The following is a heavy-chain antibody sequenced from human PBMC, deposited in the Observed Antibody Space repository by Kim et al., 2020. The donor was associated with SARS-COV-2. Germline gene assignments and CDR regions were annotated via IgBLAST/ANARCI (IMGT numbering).Heavy chain of an antibody. V-gene: IGHV3-11*05. D-gene: IGHD3-22*01. Sequence: GRFTISRDNAKNSLYLQMNSLRAEDTAVYYCARVGFPMDNYYDSSGYFDYWGQGTLVTVSS. CDR3: ARVGFPMDNYYDSSGYFDY. J-gene: IGHJ4*02.